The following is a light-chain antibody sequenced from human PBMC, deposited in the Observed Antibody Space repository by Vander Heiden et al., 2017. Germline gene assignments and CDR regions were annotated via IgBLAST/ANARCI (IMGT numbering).Light chain of an antibody. Sequence: QHVLTQPRSLSAAPGLTVTISCSGSSSNIGSNSMSWYQQLPGTDPKLLIYDDTRRPAGIPDRFSGSKSGPSATLGITGLQTGDEADYYCGTSDSSLSAGVFGGGTKLTVL. CDR2: DDT. CDR1: SSNIGSNS. J-gene: IGLJ2*01. CDR3: GTSDSSLSAGV. V-gene: IGLV1-51*02.